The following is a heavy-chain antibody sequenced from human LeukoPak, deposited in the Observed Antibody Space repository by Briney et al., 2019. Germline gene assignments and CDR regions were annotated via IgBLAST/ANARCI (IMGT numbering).Heavy chain of an antibody. J-gene: IGHJ4*02. CDR2: IWYDGSNK. V-gene: IGHV3-33*01. CDR1: GFTFSSYG. D-gene: IGHD2-2*01. CDR3: ARDHLHCSSTSCPIDY. Sequence: GESLRLSCAASGFTFSSYGMHWVRQAPGKGLEWVAVIWYDGSNKYYADSVKGRFTISRDNSKNTLYLQMNSLRAEDTAVYYCARDHLHCSSTSCPIDYWGQGTLVTVSS.